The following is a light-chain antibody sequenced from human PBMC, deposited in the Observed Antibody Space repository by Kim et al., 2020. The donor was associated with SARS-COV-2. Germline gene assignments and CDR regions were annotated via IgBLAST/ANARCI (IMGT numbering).Light chain of an antibody. CDR2: GKN. CDR3: NSRDTNDNVV. J-gene: IGLJ2*01. V-gene: IGLV3-19*01. CDR1: SLRSYY. Sequence: ALGQTVRITCQGDSLRSYYATWYQQKPGQAPILVIFGKNNRPSGIPDRFSGSSSGNTASLTITGAQAEDEADYYCNSRDTNDNVVFGGGTILTVL.